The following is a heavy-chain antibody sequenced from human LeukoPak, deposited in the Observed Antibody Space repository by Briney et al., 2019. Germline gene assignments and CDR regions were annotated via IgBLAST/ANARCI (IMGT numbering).Heavy chain of an antibody. J-gene: IGHJ6*03. Sequence: GGSLRLSCAASGFTFDDYGMSWVRQAPGEGLEWVSGINWNGGSTGYADSVKGRFTISRDNAKNSLYLQMNSLRAEDTAVYYCARSGFDCSGGSCYCPPHYYMDVWGKGTTVTVSS. D-gene: IGHD2-15*01. CDR3: ARSGFDCSGGSCYCPPHYYMDV. CDR1: GFTFDDYG. CDR2: INWNGGST. V-gene: IGHV3-20*04.